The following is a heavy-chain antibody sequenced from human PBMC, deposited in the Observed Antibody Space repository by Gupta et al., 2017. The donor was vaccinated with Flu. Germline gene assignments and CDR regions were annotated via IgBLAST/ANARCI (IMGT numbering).Heavy chain of an antibody. CDR2: ISSSGSTI. CDR1: GFTFSSYE. J-gene: IGHJ5*02. Sequence: EVQLVESGGGLVQPGGSLRLSCAASGFTFSSYEMNWVRQAPGKGLEWVSYISSSGSTIYYADSVKGRFTISRDNAKNSLYLQMNSLRAEDTAVHYCARDGQYCSGGSCYSGWFDPWGDGRLVTVSS. V-gene: IGHV3-48*03. CDR3: ARDGQYCSGGSCYSGWFDP. D-gene: IGHD2-15*01.